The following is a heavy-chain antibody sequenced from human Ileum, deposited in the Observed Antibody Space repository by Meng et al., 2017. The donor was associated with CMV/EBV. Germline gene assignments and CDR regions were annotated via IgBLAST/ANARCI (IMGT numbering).Heavy chain of an antibody. V-gene: IGHV4-39*07. Sequence: LTGPVSGGSTISSTSYWGWIRQPPGKGLEWIGSIYDTGSTYYNPSLKSRVTISVDTSRKQFSLKLRSVTAADTAVYYCARDLGRGLSWGQGTLVTVSS. J-gene: IGHJ5*02. CDR1: GGSTISSTSY. CDR3: ARDLGRGLS. CDR2: IYDTGST. D-gene: IGHD5-12*01.